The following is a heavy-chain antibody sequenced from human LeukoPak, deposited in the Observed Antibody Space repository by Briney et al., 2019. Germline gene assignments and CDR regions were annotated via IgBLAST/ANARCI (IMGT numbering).Heavy chain of an antibody. CDR2: IIPIFGTA. V-gene: IGHV1-69*05. Sequence: GASVKVSCKASGGTFSSYAISWVRQAPGQGLEWMGGIIPIFGTANYAQKFQGRVTMTRDTSTSTVYMELSSLRSEDTAVYYCAKDGSPYASRYFDYWGQGTLVTVSS. D-gene: IGHD2-2*01. J-gene: IGHJ4*02. CDR3: AKDGSPYASRYFDY. CDR1: GGTFSSYA.